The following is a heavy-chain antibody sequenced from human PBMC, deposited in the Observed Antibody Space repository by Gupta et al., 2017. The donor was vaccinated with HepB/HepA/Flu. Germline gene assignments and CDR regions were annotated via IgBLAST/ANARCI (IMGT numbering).Heavy chain of an antibody. CDR3: AADDCSSTSCYSRYYYYYGMDV. J-gene: IGHJ6*02. CDR1: GFTFTSSA. CDR2: IVVGSGNT. V-gene: IGHV1-58*02. D-gene: IGHD2-2*02. Sequence: QMQLVQSGPEVKKPGTSVKVSCKASGFTFTSSAMQWVRQARGQRLEWIGWIVVGSGNTNYAQKFQERVTITRDMSTSTAYMELSSLRSEDTAVYYCAADDCSSTSCYSRYYYYYGMDVWGQGTTVTVSS.